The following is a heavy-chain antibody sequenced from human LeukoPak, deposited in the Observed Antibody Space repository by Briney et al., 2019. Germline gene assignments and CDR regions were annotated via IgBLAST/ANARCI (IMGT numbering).Heavy chain of an antibody. D-gene: IGHD5-12*01. J-gene: IGHJ3*02. CDR2: INHSGST. CDR1: GGSFSGYY. Sequence: SETLSLTCAVYGGSFSGYYWSWIRQPPGKGLEWIGEINHSGSTNYNPSLKSRVTISVDTSKNQFSLKLSSVTAADTAVYYRARDAARSGYDYAFDIWGQGTMVTVSS. V-gene: IGHV4-34*01. CDR3: ARDAARSGYDYAFDI.